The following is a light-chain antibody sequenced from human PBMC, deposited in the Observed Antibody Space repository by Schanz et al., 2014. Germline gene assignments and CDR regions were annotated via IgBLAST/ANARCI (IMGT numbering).Light chain of an antibody. CDR3: QQLNSYPPT. CDR1: QGISSY. CDR2: AAS. V-gene: IGKV1-9*01. J-gene: IGKJ1*01. Sequence: IQLTQSPSSLSTSVGDRVTITCRASQGISSYLAWYQQKPGKAPKLLIYAASTLQSGVPSRFSGSGSGTDFTLIISSLQPEDFATYYCQQLNSYPPTFGQGTKVEIK.